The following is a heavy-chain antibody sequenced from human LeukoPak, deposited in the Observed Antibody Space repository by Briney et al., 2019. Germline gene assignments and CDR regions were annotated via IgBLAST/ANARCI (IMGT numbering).Heavy chain of an antibody. Sequence: SETLSLTCTVSGGSISSTSSYWGWIRQAPGKGLEWIGSIDYIGTTDYNPSLTSRFTISADTSKRQSSLQLNSVTAADTAVYYCARVYGSGSYYWFDPWGQGTLVTVSS. V-gene: IGHV4-39*01. CDR1: GGSISSTSSY. D-gene: IGHD3-10*01. CDR3: ARVYGSGSYYWFDP. J-gene: IGHJ5*02. CDR2: IDYIGTT.